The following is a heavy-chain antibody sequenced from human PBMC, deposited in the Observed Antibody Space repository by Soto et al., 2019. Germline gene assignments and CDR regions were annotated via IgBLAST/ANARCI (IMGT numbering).Heavy chain of an antibody. J-gene: IGHJ5*02. CDR1: GFTFSGNP. D-gene: IGHD6-19*01. CDR3: VREAGFTSGWYVT. V-gene: IGHV3-30-3*01. CDR2: ISKDGNRK. Sequence: QVPLVESGGGVVQPGRSLRLSCAASGFTFSGNPMHWVRQAPGKGLEWVTIISKDGNRKYYADSVKGRFTLSRDNSKNTLSLEMNSLRSDDTAVYYCVREAGFTSGWYVTWGQGTLVIVSS.